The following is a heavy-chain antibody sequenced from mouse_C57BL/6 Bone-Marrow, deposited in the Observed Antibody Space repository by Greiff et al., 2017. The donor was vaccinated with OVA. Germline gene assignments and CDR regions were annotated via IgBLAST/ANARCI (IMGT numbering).Heavy chain of an antibody. CDR3: ARKGYGYDSAWFAY. D-gene: IGHD2-2*01. CDR2: IYPGSGNT. V-gene: IGHV1-76*01. CDR1: GYTFTDYY. J-gene: IGHJ3*01. Sequence: VQLQQSGAELVRPGASVKLSCKASGYTFTDYYINWVKQRPGQGLEWIARIYPGSGNTYYNEKFKGKATLTAEKSSSTAYMQLSSLTSEDSAVYFCARKGYGYDSAWFAYWGQGTLVTVSA.